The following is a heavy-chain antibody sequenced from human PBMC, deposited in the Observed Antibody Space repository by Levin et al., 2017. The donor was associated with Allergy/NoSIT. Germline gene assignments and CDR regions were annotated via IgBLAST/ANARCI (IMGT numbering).Heavy chain of an antibody. CDR1: GYPFNTFG. D-gene: IGHD1-14*01. J-gene: IGHJ4*02. Sequence: GASVKVSCVSSGYPFNTFGINWVRQAPGQGLEWMAWISHYNGNTDFAQKFQGRVSMTMDTSTTTTYMELRSLKSDDTAVYYCARGASGTLGDYWGQGTLVSVSS. V-gene: IGHV1-18*01. CDR3: ARGASGTLGDY. CDR2: ISHYNGNT.